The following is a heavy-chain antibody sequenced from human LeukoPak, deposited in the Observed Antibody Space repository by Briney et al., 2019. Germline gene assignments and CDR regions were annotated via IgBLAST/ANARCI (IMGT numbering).Heavy chain of an antibody. CDR3: VKDRRLDYSRFDC. J-gene: IGHJ4*02. CDR1: GFTFNSYA. V-gene: IGHV3-64D*06. CDR2: IRSNGGNT. Sequence: PGGSLRLSCSASGFTFNSYAMHWVRQAPGKGLEYVSGIRSNGGNTYYADSVKGRFTISRDNSKNTLYLQMSSLRAEDTAVYYCVKDRRLDYSRFDCWGQGTLVTVSS. D-gene: IGHD2-15*01.